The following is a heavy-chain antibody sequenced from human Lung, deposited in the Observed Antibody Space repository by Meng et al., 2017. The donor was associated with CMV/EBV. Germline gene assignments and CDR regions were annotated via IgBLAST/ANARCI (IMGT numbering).Heavy chain of an antibody. Sequence: ASVXVSXKTSGYTFTTYYIHWVRQAPGQGLEWMGIINPRHGGTAYAHKFQGRVTMTRDTSTSTVYMELCSLRSEDTAVYYCARARYFDWLGFDPWGQGPLVTVSS. V-gene: IGHV1-46*01. CDR1: GYTFTTYY. D-gene: IGHD3-9*01. J-gene: IGHJ5*02. CDR2: INPRHGGT. CDR3: ARARYFDWLGFDP.